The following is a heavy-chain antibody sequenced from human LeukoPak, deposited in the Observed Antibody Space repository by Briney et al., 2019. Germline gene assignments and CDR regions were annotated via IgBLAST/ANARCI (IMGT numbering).Heavy chain of an antibody. CDR3: ARGGYYGSSGYYNFDY. J-gene: IGHJ4*02. V-gene: IGHV3-74*01. D-gene: IGHD3-22*01. CDR1: GFTFSSYW. Sequence: PGGSLRLSCAASGFTFSSYWMHWVRQAPGKGLVWVSRISTDRSATDYADSVKGRFAISRDNAKNTLYLQMNSLRAEDTAVYYCARGGYYGSSGYYNFDYWGQGILVTVSS. CDR2: ISTDRSAT.